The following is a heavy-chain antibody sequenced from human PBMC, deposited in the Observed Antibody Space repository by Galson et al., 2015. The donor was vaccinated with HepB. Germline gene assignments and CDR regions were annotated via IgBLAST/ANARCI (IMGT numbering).Heavy chain of an antibody. D-gene: IGHD6-13*01. CDR1: GYTFTSYG. CDR2: ISAYNGNT. CDR3: ARVWEVPAAIPYSSSWYDAFDI. J-gene: IGHJ3*02. V-gene: IGHV1-18*01. Sequence: SVKVSCKASGYTFTSYGISWVRQAPGQGLEWMGWISAYNGNTNYAQKLQGRVTMTTDTSTSTAYMELRSLRSDDTAVYYCARVWEVPAAIPYSSSWYDAFDIWGQGTMVTVSS.